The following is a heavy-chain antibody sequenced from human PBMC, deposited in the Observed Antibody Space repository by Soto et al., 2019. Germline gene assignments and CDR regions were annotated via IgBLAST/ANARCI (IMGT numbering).Heavy chain of an antibody. Sequence: QVQLQESGPGLVKPSGTLSLTCAVSGGSISSSNWWSWVRQPPGKGLEWIGEIYHSGSTNYNPSIKSRVTISVDKSKNQFSLKLSSVTAADTAVYYCARQLTYYYDSSGYSHYGMDVWGQGTTVTVSS. V-gene: IGHV4-4*02. CDR3: ARQLTYYYDSSGYSHYGMDV. CDR2: IYHSGST. D-gene: IGHD3-22*01. J-gene: IGHJ6*02. CDR1: GGSISSSNW.